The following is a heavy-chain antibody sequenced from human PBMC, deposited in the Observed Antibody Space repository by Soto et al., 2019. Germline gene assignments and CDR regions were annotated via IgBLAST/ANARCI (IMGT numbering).Heavy chain of an antibody. CDR2: IYYSGKT. CDR3: ANGYCSGGSCYSPFDY. Sequence: SETLSLTCSVSGGSISSSYYYWGWIRQPPGRGLEWVGCIYYSGKTYYNPSLQNRVTISVDTSKNQFSLKMSTVTAADSAVYYCANGYCSGGSCYSPFDYWGQGTLVTVSS. V-gene: IGHV4-39*01. CDR1: GGSISSSYYY. J-gene: IGHJ4*02. D-gene: IGHD2-15*01.